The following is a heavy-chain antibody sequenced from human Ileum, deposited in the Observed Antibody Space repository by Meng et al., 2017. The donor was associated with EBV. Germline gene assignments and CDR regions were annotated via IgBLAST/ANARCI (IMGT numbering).Heavy chain of an antibody. Sequence: VQLQQWGSGLVPPSATLSLSVVVSGGAVSDSNWSWMRWAPGQRREGIEEIKHIESSNYTPSHECRTTRSAVTSQNTIYLILMSVSAADSAVSYCYSGATSRAHAWHSWGQGTLVTVSS. D-gene: IGHD6-19*01. CDR2: IKHIESS. CDR1: GGAVSDSN. V-gene: IGHV4-34*01. CDR3: YSGATSRAHAWHS. J-gene: IGHJ4*02.